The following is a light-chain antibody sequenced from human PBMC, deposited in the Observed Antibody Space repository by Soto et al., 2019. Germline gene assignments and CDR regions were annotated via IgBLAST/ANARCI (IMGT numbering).Light chain of an antibody. CDR2: GAS. CDR3: QQYGSSPLT. CDR1: QSVRNNN. V-gene: IGKV3-20*01. J-gene: IGKJ4*01. Sequence: EIVLTQSPGTLSLSPGERATLSCRASQSVRNNNLAWYQQKPGQAPRFLIYGASSRATGIPDRFSGSGSGTVFTLTISRLEPEDFAVYYCQQYGSSPLTFGGGTKVEIK.